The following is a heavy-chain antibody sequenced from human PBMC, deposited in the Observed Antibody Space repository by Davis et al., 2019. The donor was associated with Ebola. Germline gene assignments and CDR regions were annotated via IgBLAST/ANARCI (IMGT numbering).Heavy chain of an antibody. CDR2: ISNSGGST. J-gene: IGHJ6*02. Sequence: GESLKISCAASGFTFSSYVMSWVRQAPGKGLEWVSAISNSGGSTYYADSVKGRFTISRDNSKNTLYLQMNSLRAEDTAVYYCAKGGIAVAGTPRYGMDVWGQGTTVTVSS. CDR1: GFTFSSYV. CDR3: AKGGIAVAGTPRYGMDV. D-gene: IGHD6-19*01. V-gene: IGHV3-23*01.